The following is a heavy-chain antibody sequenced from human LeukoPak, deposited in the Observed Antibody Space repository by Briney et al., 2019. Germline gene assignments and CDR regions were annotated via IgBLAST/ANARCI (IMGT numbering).Heavy chain of an antibody. CDR1: GYTFTGYY. D-gene: IGHD6-19*01. CDR2: INPDSGGT. J-gene: IGHJ4*02. CDR3: ATDGAVAGTAYPEY. Sequence: ASVKVSCKASGYTFTGYYIHWVRQAPGQGLEWMGWINPDSGGTKYAQKFQGRVTMTRDTSVSTAYMELSSLTSDDTALYYCATDGAVAGTAYPEYWGQGTLVTVSS. V-gene: IGHV1-2*02.